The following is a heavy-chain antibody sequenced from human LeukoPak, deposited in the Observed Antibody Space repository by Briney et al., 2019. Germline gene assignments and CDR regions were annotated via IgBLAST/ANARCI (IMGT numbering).Heavy chain of an antibody. Sequence: NPSETLSLTCTVSGGSISGYYWSWIRQSPGKGLESLGFIYYTGSTNYNPSLMSRVTISVDTSKNQFSLRLSSVTAADTAVYYCARFSNYYDSSVHYLDYWGQGTLVSVSS. V-gene: IGHV4-59*01. D-gene: IGHD3-22*01. J-gene: IGHJ4*02. CDR3: ARFSNYYDSSVHYLDY. CDR1: GGSISGYY. CDR2: IYYTGST.